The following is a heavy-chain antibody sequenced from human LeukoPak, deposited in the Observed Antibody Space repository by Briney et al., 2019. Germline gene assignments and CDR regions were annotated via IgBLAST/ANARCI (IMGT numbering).Heavy chain of an antibody. J-gene: IGHJ4*02. V-gene: IGHV3-48*04. CDR3: ARAIASYGDSAY. D-gene: IGHD5-18*01. CDR1: GFKFGSFS. Sequence: GGSLRLSCAASGFKFGSFSMGWVRQAPGKGLEWLSYISSTSTAIYYADSLKGRFTISRDNAKNSLYLQMNSLRGEDTAVYYCARAIASYGDSAYWGQGTLVTVSS. CDR2: ISSTSTAI.